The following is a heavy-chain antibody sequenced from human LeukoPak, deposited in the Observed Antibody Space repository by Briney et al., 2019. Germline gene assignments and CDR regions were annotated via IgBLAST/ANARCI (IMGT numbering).Heavy chain of an antibody. D-gene: IGHD5-18*01. CDR1: GFTFSDYY. CDR3: AKRRIERGYSYGYENYFDN. CDR2: ISSSGSTI. V-gene: IGHV3-11*01. Sequence: GGSLRLSCADSGFTFSDYYMSWIRQAPGKGLERVSYISSSGSTIYYADSVKGRFTISRDNAKNSLYLQMNSLRAEDTALYYCAKRRIERGYSYGYENYFDNWGQGTLVTVSS. J-gene: IGHJ4*02.